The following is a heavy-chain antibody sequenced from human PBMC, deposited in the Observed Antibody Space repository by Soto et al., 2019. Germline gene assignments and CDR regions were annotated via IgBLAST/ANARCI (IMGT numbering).Heavy chain of an antibody. CDR2: SYYSGTS. D-gene: IGHD1-20*01. J-gene: IGHJ5*02. Sequence: SETLSLTCTVSGGSIRVQSYYWTWIRQTPGKGLEWVGSSYYSGTSYFNPALKGRVTISVDTSTNQSSLRLTSVTAADTAVYYCTRRYNWNDYYFDPWGQGTLVTVPS. V-gene: IGHV4-39*01. CDR1: GGSIRVQSYY. CDR3: TRRYNWNDYYFDP.